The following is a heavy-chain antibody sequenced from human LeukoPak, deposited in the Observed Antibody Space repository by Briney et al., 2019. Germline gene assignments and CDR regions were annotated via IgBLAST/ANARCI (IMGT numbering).Heavy chain of an antibody. J-gene: IGHJ5*02. CDR1: GFTFSSYA. V-gene: IGHV3-30*01. CDR3: ARSAYSSSWTDWFDP. D-gene: IGHD6-13*01. Sequence: GGSLRLSCAASGFTFSSYAMHWVRQAPGKGLEWVAVISYDGSNKYYAGSVKGRFTISRDNSKNTLYLQMNSLRAEDTAVYYCARSAYSSSWTDWFDPWGQGTLVTVSS. CDR2: ISYDGSNK.